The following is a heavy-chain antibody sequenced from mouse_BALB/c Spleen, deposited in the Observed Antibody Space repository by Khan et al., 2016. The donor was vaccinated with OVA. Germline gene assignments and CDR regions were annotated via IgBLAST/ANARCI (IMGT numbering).Heavy chain of an antibody. CDR3: TEGLFLYYFDY. V-gene: IGHV5-6-5*01. CDR2: ISSGGFT. D-gene: IGHD6-1*01. Sequence: EVELVESGGGLVKPGGSLKLSCAASGFTFSSYAMSWVRQTPETRLEWVASISSGGFTYYPDSVKGGFTISRENARDNPCLDMRRLRSEDTDIYYFTEGLFLYYFDYWGQGTTLTVSS. J-gene: IGHJ2*01. CDR1: GFTFSSYA.